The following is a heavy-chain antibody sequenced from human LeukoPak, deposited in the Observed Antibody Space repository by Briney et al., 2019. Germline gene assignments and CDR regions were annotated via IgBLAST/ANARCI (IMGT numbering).Heavy chain of an antibody. V-gene: IGHV3-33*01. CDR2: IWSHGNRR. D-gene: IGHD6-25*01. Sequence: GGSLRLSCAASGFLFSTHAMHWVRQAPGKGLEWVAVIWSHGNRRHHADSVEGRFTISRDNSKSILYLQMNNLRAEDTALYYCARDSAADDNDFDVWGQGTMVTVSS. CDR1: GFLFSTHA. J-gene: IGHJ3*01. CDR3: ARDSAADDNDFDV.